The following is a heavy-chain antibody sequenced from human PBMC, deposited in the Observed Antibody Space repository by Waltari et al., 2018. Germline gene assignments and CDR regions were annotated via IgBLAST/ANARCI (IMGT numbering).Heavy chain of an antibody. CDR1: GFTFGNYA. CDR2: FYSGGTT. D-gene: IGHD3-3*01. V-gene: IGHV3-23*03. CDR3: AKDSSPFLEHRVYYYYYMDV. Sequence: EVQLLESGGGLVQPGGSLRLSCAASGFTFGNYAMSWVRQAPGRGLGWVSVFYSGGTTYYADSVMGRFTISRDNSKNTLYLQMNSLRAEDTAVYYCAKDSSPFLEHRVYYYYYMDVWGKGTTVTVSS. J-gene: IGHJ6*03.